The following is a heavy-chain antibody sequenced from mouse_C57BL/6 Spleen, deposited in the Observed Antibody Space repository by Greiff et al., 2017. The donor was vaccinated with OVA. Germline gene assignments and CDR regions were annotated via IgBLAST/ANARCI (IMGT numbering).Heavy chain of an antibody. CDR3: ARGDYGSSGFDY. D-gene: IGHD1-1*01. V-gene: IGHV1-54*01. CDR2: INPGSGGT. J-gene: IGHJ2*01. Sequence: QVQLKQSGAELVRPGTSVKVSCKASGYAFTNYLIEWVKQRPGQGLEWIGVINPGSGGTNYNEKFKGKATLTADKSSSTAYMQLSSLTSEDSAVYFCARGDYGSSGFDYWGQGTTLTVSS. CDR1: GYAFTNYL.